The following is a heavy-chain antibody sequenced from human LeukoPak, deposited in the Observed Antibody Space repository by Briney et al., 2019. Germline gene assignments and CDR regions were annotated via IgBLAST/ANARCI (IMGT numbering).Heavy chain of an antibody. Sequence: GGSLRLSCAASGFTFSSYWMSWVRQAPGKGLEWVANIKQDGSEKYYVDSVKGRFTISRDNAKNSLYLQMNSLRAEDTAVYYCARANYYGSGSYYNSDGTLSSLPYYYYYYMDVWGKGTTVTVSS. J-gene: IGHJ6*03. CDR3: ARANYYGSGSYYNSDGTLSSLPYYYYYYMDV. CDR2: IKQDGSEK. D-gene: IGHD3-10*01. V-gene: IGHV3-7*01. CDR1: GFTFSSYW.